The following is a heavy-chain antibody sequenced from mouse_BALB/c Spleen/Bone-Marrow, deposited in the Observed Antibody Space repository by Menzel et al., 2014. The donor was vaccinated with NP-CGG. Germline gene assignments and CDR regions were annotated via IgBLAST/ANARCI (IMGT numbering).Heavy chain of an antibody. J-gene: IGHJ2*01. CDR1: GFTFSSYS. Sequence: DVMLVESGGGLVKPGGSLKLSCAASGFTFSSYSMSWVRQTPEKRLEWVATISSGGHDTYYPDSVKGRFTISRDNAKNTLNLQISSLKSEDTAMYYCSKDGGYDYSYYFDYWGQGTTLTVSS. V-gene: IGHV5-6-4*01. CDR3: SKDGGYDYSYYFDY. CDR2: ISSGGHDT. D-gene: IGHD2-4*01.